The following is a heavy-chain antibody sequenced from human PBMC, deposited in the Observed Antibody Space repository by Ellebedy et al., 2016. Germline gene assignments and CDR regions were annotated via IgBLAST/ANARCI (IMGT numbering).Heavy chain of an antibody. D-gene: IGHD6-6*01. CDR3: ARGGPSSFLGWFDP. J-gene: IGHJ5*02. Sequence: ASVTVSCKASGYTFSDYYIHWVRQAPGQGLEWMGWLNPNSGGTKYAQKFQGRVTMTRDTSISTAYMELNSLRSDDTAVYYCARGGPSSFLGWFDPWGQGTLVNVSS. CDR1: GYTFSDYY. V-gene: IGHV1-2*02. CDR2: LNPNSGGT.